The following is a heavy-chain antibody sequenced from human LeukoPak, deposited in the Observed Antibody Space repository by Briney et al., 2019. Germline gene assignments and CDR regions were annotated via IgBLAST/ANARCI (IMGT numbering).Heavy chain of an antibody. J-gene: IGHJ6*02. D-gene: IGHD5-18*01. CDR2: IIPVLNIT. CDR1: GGTFSSSA. CDR3: AKDQGLTAPPPYGLDV. V-gene: IGHV1-69*04. Sequence: SVKVSCKASGGTFSSSAITWVRQAPGQGLEWMGRIIPVLNITTYAQKFQGRVTITADTSSSTVYMELSSLRSEETAVYYCAKDQGLTAPPPYGLDVWGQGTTVIVSS.